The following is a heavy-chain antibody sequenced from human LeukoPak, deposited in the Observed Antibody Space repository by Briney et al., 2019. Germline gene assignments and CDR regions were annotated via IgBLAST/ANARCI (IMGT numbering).Heavy chain of an antibody. V-gene: IGHV3-21*01. J-gene: IGHJ3*02. CDR1: GFTFSSYS. CDR2: ISSSSSYI. D-gene: IGHD6-19*01. CDR3: AREPPYSSGWTTPNAFDI. Sequence: GGSLRLSCAASGFTFSSYSMNWVRQAPGKGLEWVSSISSSSSYIYYADSVKGRFTISRDNAKNSLYLQMNSLRAEDTAVYYCAREPPYSSGWTTPNAFDIWGQGTMVTVSS.